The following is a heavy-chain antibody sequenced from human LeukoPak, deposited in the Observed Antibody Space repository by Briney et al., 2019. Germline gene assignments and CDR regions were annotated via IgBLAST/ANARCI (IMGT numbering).Heavy chain of an antibody. D-gene: IGHD5-12*01. CDR1: GGSISSSSYY. Sequence: SETLSLTCTVSGGSISSSSYYWSWIRQPPGKGLEWIGYIYYSGSTNYNPSLKSRVTISVDTSKNQFSLKLSSVTAADTAVYYCARMTGGYPETHYYYYGMDVWGQGTTVTVSS. CDR3: ARMTGGYPETHYYYYGMDV. J-gene: IGHJ6*02. CDR2: IYYSGST. V-gene: IGHV4-61*01.